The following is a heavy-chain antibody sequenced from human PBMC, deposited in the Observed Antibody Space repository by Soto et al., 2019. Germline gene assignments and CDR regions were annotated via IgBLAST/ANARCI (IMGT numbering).Heavy chain of an antibody. Sequence: ASVKVSCKASGYTFTSYGISWVRQAPGQGLEWMGWISAYNGNTNYAQKLQGRVTMTTDTSTSTAYMELRSLRSDDTAVYYCARDEGYCSSTSCYNWFDYWGQGTLVTVSS. D-gene: IGHD2-2*01. CDR2: ISAYNGNT. CDR3: ARDEGYCSSTSCYNWFDY. V-gene: IGHV1-18*01. CDR1: GYTFTSYG. J-gene: IGHJ5*01.